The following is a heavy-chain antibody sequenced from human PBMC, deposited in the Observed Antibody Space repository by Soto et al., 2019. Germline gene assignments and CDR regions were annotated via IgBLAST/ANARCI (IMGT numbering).Heavy chain of an antibody. CDR2: ISSSISYT. CDR3: ARYIYGYVDY. D-gene: IGHD5-18*01. J-gene: IGHJ4*02. Sequence: MRLCCAAPGFTFSYYYMSWIRQAPGKGLEWVSYISSSISYTNYADSVKGRFTISRDNAKNSLYLQMNSLRAEDTAVYYCARYIYGYVDYWGQGTLVTVSS. CDR1: GFTFSYYY. V-gene: IGHV3-11*06.